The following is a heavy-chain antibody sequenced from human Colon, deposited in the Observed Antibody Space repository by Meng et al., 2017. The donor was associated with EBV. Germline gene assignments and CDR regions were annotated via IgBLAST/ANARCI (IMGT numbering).Heavy chain of an antibody. Sequence: HVQLVQSGSELKKPGASVQVSCKASGYTFTRYPMNWVRQAPGQGLEWMGWISTNTGNPTYAQGFTGRFVFSVDTSVSTAYLQISSLKAEDTAVYYCGTLKYTSGFYGPAYWGQGALVTVSS. V-gene: IGHV7-4-1*02. J-gene: IGHJ4*02. CDR2: ISTNTGNP. CDR1: GYTFTRYP. D-gene: IGHD6-19*01. CDR3: GTLKYTSGFYGPAY.